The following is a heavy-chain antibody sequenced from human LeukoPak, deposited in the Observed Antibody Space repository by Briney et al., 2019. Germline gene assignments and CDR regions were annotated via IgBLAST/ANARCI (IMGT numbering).Heavy chain of an antibody. CDR1: GYSISSGYY. CDR3: ARENASFDY. V-gene: IGHV4-38-2*02. J-gene: IGHJ4*02. Sequence: SETLSLTCTVSGYSISSGYYWGWIRQPPGKGLEWIGSIYHSGSTYYNPSLKSRVTISVDTSKNQFSLKLSSVTAADTTVYYCARENASFDYWGQGTLVTVSS. CDR2: IYHSGST. D-gene: IGHD3-16*02.